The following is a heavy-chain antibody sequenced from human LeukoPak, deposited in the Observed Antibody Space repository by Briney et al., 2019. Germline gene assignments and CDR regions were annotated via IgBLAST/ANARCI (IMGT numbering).Heavy chain of an antibody. V-gene: IGHV4-39*07. J-gene: IGHJ5*02. D-gene: IGHD5-24*01. CDR1: GGSISSGSYY. CDR3: AREEIRSWFDP. CDR2: IYYSGRT. Sequence: PSETLSLTCTVSGGSISSGSYYWGWIRQPPGKGLEWIGSIYYSGRTYHNPSLKSRVTISVDTSKNKFSLKLSSVTAADTAVYYCAREEIRSWFDPWGQGTLVTVSS.